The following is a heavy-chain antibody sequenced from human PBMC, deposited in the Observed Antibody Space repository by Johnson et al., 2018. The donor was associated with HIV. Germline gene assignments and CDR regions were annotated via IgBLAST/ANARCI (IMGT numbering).Heavy chain of an antibody. D-gene: IGHD5-24*01. Sequence: VESGGVVVQPGGSLRLSCETSRFTFDDYAMHWVRQAPGKGLEWVSLINWDGASTYYADSLKGRCTISRDNSKNTLYLQMNRLRAEDTALYYCAKDIYGYDAFDIWGQGTMVTVSS. V-gene: IGHV3-43D*04. CDR1: RFTFDDYA. CDR3: AKDIYGYDAFDI. CDR2: INWDGAST. J-gene: IGHJ3*02.